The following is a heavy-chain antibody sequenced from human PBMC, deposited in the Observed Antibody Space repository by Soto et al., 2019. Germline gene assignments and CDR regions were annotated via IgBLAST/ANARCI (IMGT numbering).Heavy chain of an antibody. CDR2: MNPNSGNT. Sequence: ASVKVSCKASGYTFTSYDINWVRQATGQGLEWMGWMNPNSGNTGYAQKFQGRVTMTRNTSISTAYMELSSLRSEDTAVYYCARVYHRSRSYSSGYYSFNYWGQGTLVTVSS. J-gene: IGHJ4*02. CDR3: ARVYHRSRSYSSGYYSFNY. D-gene: IGHD3-22*01. CDR1: GYTFTSYD. V-gene: IGHV1-8*01.